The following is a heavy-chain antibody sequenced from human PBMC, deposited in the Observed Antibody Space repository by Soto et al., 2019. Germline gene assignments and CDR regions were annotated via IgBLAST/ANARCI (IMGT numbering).Heavy chain of an antibody. CDR2: IKQDGSEK. CDR1: GFTFSSYW. D-gene: IGHD3-3*01. J-gene: IGHJ6*04. V-gene: IGHV3-7*01. CDR3: ARAGVDYDFWRMDV. Sequence: EVQLVESGGGLVQPGGSLRLSCAASGFTFSSYWMSWVRQAPGKGLEWVANIKQDGSEKYYVDSVKGRFTISRDNAKNSLYLQMNSLRAEDTAVYYCARAGVDYDFWRMDVWAKGTTVTVSS.